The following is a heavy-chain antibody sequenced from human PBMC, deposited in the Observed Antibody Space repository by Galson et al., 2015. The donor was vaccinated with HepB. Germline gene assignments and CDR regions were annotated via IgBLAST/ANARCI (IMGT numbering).Heavy chain of an antibody. Sequence: SVKVSCKASGGTFSSYTISWVRQAPGQGLEWMGRIIPILGIANYAQKFQGRVTITADKSASTAYMELSSLRSEDTAVYYCARSGDQYCSSTSCYRDYYYYYGMDVWGQGTTVTVSS. CDR3: ARSGDQYCSSTSCYRDYYYYYGMDV. CDR2: IIPILGIA. V-gene: IGHV1-69*02. J-gene: IGHJ6*02. CDR1: GGTFSSYT. D-gene: IGHD2-2*01.